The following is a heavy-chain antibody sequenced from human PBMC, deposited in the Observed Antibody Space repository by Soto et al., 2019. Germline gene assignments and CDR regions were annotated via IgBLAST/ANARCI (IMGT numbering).Heavy chain of an antibody. CDR2: IKQDGSEK. V-gene: IGHV3-7*01. CDR1: GFSISSCW. D-gene: IGHD6-6*01. J-gene: IGHJ4*02. CDR3: ARGSGYSSSPFDY. Sequence: EMQLVESGGGLVQRGGSQRLSCVASGFSISSCWMSWVRQAPGKGLEWVANIKQDGSEKYYVDSVKGRFTISRDNAKNSLFLQMNSLRAEDTAVYYCARGSGYSSSPFDYWGQGTLVTVSS.